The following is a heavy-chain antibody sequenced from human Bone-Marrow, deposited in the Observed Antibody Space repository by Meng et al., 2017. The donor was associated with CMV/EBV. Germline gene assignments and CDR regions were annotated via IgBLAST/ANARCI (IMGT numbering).Heavy chain of an antibody. CDR2: VYSSRSV. J-gene: IGHJ5*02. D-gene: IGHD2-21*02. V-gene: IGHV4-39*07. CDR1: GGSITRRTYY. CDR3: ATDHDCIYFDP. Sequence: SETLSLTCTVSGGSITRRTYYWGWVRQPPGKGLEWIGSVYSSRSVFYNPSLKSRVTISLDSSRNQFSLKLSSMTAADTALYYCATDHDCIYFDPWGQGTLVTVSS.